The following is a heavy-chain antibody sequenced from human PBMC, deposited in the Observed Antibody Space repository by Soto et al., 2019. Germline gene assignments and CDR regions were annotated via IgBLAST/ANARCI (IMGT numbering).Heavy chain of an antibody. CDR2: IYYSGST. V-gene: IGHV4-59*01. CDR1: GGSISSYY. J-gene: IGHJ4*02. Sequence: SETLSLTCTVSGGSISSYYWSWIRQPPGKGLEGSGYIYYSGSTNYNPSLKSRVTISVDTSKNQFSLKLSSVTAADTAVYYCARGGAYSGSYFFFSFGSYFDYWGQGTLVTVSS. D-gene: IGHD1-26*01. CDR3: ARGGAYSGSYFFFSFGSYFDY.